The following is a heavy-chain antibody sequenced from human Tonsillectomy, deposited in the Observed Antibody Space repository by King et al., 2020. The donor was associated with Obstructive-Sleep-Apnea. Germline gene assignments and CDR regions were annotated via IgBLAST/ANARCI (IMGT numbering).Heavy chain of an antibody. V-gene: IGHV4-39*07. D-gene: IGHD3-3*01. J-gene: IGHJ3*02. CDR2: MYYSGST. CDR3: ARDRPITIFGVVTVGIDI. CDR1: GGSISSSSYY. Sequence: MQLQESGPGLVKPSETLSLTCTVSGGSISSSSYYWGWIRQPPGKGLEWIGSMYYSGSTYYNSSLRSRVTISVDTSKNQFSLKLSSVTAADTAVDYCARDRPITIFGVVTVGIDIWGQGTMVTVSS.